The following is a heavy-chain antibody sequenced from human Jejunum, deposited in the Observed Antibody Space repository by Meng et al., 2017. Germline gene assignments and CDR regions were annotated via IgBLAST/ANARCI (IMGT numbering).Heavy chain of an antibody. J-gene: IGHJ4*02. D-gene: IGHD3-16*01. V-gene: IGHV4-61*02. CDR2: IYFSGVT. CDR1: SESISSVNYY. Sequence: SETLSLTCTVSSESISSVNYYWSWIRQPAGKGLEWIGRIYFSGVTHYNPSLEGRATISLDTSSNQFSLNLNSVTAADTAVYYCASEDFARLRPFDHWGQGTQVTVSS. CDR3: ASEDFARLRPFDH.